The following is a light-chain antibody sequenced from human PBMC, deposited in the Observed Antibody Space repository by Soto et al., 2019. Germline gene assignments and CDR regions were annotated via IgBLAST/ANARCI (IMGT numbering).Light chain of an antibody. CDR1: QSISSN. CDR2: GAS. J-gene: IGKJ2*01. CDR3: QQSYSTPRT. Sequence: DIQMTQSPYSLSASVGDRVTITCRASQSISSNLNWYQQKPGKAPKLLIYGASSLQSGVPSRFSGSGSGTDVTLIISSLQPEEFATYYCQQSYSTPRTFGQGTKLEIK. V-gene: IGKV1-39*01.